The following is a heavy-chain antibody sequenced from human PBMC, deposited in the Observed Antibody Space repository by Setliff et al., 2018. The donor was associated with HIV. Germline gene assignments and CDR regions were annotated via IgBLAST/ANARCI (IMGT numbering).Heavy chain of an antibody. D-gene: IGHD3-22*01. CDR3: ARLERSYHYDSMAAKDAFDI. CDR2: SSHSGTT. Sequence: PSETLSLTCVVYGGSFSGYNLSWVRQPPGKGLEWIGESSHSGTTTYNPSLKSRVTISADTSTNQFSLNLSSVTAADTAMYYCARLERSYHYDSMAAKDAFDIWGQGTMVTVSS. J-gene: IGHJ3*02. V-gene: IGHV4-34*01. CDR1: GGSFSGYN.